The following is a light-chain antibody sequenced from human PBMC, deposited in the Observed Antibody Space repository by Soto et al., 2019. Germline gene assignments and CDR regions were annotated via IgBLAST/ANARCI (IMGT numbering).Light chain of an antibody. Sequence: EIVLTQSPATLSLSPGERATLSCRASPNVSSYLAWYQQKAGQAPRHLIYDTTNRATGIPARFSGSGSGTDFTLTITSLEPEEFAVYYCHQRSNWPWTFGQGTKVEIK. CDR1: PNVSSY. CDR3: HQRSNWPWT. CDR2: DTT. J-gene: IGKJ1*01. V-gene: IGKV3-11*01.